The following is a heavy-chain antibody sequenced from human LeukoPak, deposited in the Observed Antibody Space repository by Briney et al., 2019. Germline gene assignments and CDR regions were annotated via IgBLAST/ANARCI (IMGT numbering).Heavy chain of an antibody. Sequence: GASVKVSCKASGYTFTSYDINWVRQATGQGLEWMGWMNPNSSNTGYAQKFQGRVTMTRNTSIGTAYMELSSLRSEDTAVYYCARSTVVPAAPYYYYYYMDVWGKGTTVTVSS. V-gene: IGHV1-8*01. D-gene: IGHD2-2*01. CDR1: GYTFTSYD. CDR3: ARSTVVPAAPYYYYYYMDV. CDR2: MNPNSSNT. J-gene: IGHJ6*03.